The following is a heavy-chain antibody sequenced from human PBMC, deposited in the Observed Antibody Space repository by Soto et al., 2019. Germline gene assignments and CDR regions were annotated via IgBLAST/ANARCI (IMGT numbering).Heavy chain of an antibody. D-gene: IGHD6-13*01. Sequence: HPGGSLRLSCSGSGFTVSSFGMHWVRQAPGKGLEHVSTLSSNGIGTYYADSVKGRFTFSRDTSKNTLYLQMSSLRTEDTAVYYCVKDMGQAAVGIRYPYGLDVWGLGTTLTVSS. J-gene: IGHJ6*02. CDR2: LSSNGIGT. V-gene: IGHV3-64D*06. CDR3: VKDMGQAAVGIRYPYGLDV. CDR1: GFTVSSFG.